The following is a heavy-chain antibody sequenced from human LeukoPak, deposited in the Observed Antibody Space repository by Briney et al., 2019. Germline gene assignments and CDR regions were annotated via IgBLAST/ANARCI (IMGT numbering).Heavy chain of an antibody. CDR3: AKDNNIVLMTAPADY. J-gene: IGHJ4*02. CDR1: GLTFSSYA. D-gene: IGHD2-21*02. V-gene: IGHV3-30*04. Sequence: GTSLRLSCAASGLTFSSYAMHWVRQAPGKGLEWMAVVSNDGSDKYYADSVKGRFTIARDNSNNLLYLQMNSLRPEDTAVYYCAKDNNIVLMTAPADYWGQGALVTVSS. CDR2: VSNDGSDK.